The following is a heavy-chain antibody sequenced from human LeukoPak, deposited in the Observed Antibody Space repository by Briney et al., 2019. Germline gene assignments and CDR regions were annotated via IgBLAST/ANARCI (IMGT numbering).Heavy chain of an antibody. CDR2: IYYSGST. J-gene: IGHJ3*02. V-gene: IGHV4-59*08. CDR1: GGSISSYY. D-gene: IGHD6-13*01. CDR3: ARVYSSSWYGAGDAFDI. Sequence: SETLSLTCTVSGGSISSYYWSWIRQPPGKGLEWIGYIYYSGSTNYNPSLKSRVTISVDTSKNQVSLKLSSVTAADTAVYYCARVYSSSWYGAGDAFDIWGQGTMVTVSS.